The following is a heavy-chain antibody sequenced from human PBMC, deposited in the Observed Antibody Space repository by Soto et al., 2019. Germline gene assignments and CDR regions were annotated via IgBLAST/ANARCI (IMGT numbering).Heavy chain of an antibody. CDR1: VGSFSGYY. J-gene: IGHJ5*02. CDR3: ARAGVGQWLALNL. V-gene: IGHV4-34*01. Sequence: SETLSLTCAVYVGSFSGYYWTWIRQPPGKGLEWIGEINRRGSANYNPSLKSRVTISVDTSKNQFSLNLRSVTAADTAVYYCARAGVGQWLALNLWGQGTLVTVSS. CDR2: INRRGSA. D-gene: IGHD6-19*01.